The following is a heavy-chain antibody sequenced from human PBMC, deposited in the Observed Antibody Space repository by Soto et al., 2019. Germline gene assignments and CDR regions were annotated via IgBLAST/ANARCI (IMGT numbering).Heavy chain of an antibody. Sequence: KPGGSLRLSCAASGFTFSDYYMSWIRQAPGKGLEWVSYISSSGSTIYYADSVKGRFTISRDNAKNSLYLQMNSLRAEDTAVYYCARDPQTQDFWSGSYGMDVWGQGTTVTVSS. J-gene: IGHJ6*02. CDR1: GFTFSDYY. D-gene: IGHD3-3*01. V-gene: IGHV3-11*01. CDR2: ISSSGSTI. CDR3: ARDPQTQDFWSGSYGMDV.